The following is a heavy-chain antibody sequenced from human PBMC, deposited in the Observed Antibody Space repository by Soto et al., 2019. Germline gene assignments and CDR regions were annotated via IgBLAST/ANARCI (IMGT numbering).Heavy chain of an antibody. V-gene: IGHV3-66*01. D-gene: IGHD3-16*01. CDR2: IYIGGNT. J-gene: IGHJ4*02. CDR1: GFTVSSNY. Sequence: GGSLRLSCAASGFTVSSNYMNWVRQAPGKGLEWVSVIYIGGNTHYTDSVSGRLTISRDESKNTLYLQMNSVRAEDTAVYFCARVPTYLGELLDWGQGTLVTVSS. CDR3: ARVPTYLGELLD.